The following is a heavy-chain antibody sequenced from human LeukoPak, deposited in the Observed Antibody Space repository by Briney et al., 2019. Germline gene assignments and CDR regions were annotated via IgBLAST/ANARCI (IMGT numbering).Heavy chain of an antibody. CDR2: INHSGST. D-gene: IGHD2-15*01. J-gene: IGHJ5*02. V-gene: IGHV4-34*01. CDR1: GGSFSGYY. CDR3: ARRGPRVVVAAFNWFDP. Sequence: PSETLSLTCAVYGGSFSGYYWSWIRQPPGKGLEWIGEINHSGSTNYNPSLKSRVTISVDTSKNQFSLKLSSVTAADAAVYYCARRGPRVVVAAFNWFDPWGQGTLVTVSS.